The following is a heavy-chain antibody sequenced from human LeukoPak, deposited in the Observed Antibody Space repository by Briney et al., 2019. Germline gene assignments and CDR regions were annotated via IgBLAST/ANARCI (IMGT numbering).Heavy chain of an antibody. Sequence: SETLSLTCTVSGGSASNNNYCWGWIRQPPGKGLEWIGSIYYRGTTDYNPSLKSRVTITADTSKSQFSLQLSSVTAADTAVYYCARRGDYSSSGYDYLDYWGQGALVTVSS. V-gene: IGHV4-39*01. J-gene: IGHJ4*01. CDR3: ARRGDYSSSGYDYLDY. D-gene: IGHD3-22*01. CDR1: GGSASNNNYC. CDR2: IYYRGTT.